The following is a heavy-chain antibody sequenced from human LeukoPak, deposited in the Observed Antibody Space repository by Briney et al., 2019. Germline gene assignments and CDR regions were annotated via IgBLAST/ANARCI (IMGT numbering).Heavy chain of an antibody. J-gene: IGHJ4*02. V-gene: IGHV3-48*03. CDR3: VRARLIRLENFFDY. CDR1: GVTFSNHE. CDR2: TSRGGSDI. Sequence: GGSLRLSCVTSGVTFSNHEMNWVRQAPGKGLEWVAYTSRGGSDISYADSAKGRFTISSDIASNTLYLQMNSLRVEDTAVYFCVRARLIRLENFFDYWGQGTLVTVSS. D-gene: IGHD2-21*01.